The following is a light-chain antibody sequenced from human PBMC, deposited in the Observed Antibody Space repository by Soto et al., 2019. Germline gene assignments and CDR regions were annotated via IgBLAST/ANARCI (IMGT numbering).Light chain of an antibody. J-gene: IGLJ2*01. CDR3: SSYTSSSTLI. CDR2: EVS. V-gene: IGLV2-14*01. CDR1: SSDVGGYNY. Sequence: QSVLTQPASVSGSPGQSIAISCTGTSSDVGGYNYVSWYQQHPGKAPKLLIYEVSNWPAGVSNRFSGSKSGNTASLTISGLQPEDEADYYCSSYTSSSTLIFGGGTKATV.